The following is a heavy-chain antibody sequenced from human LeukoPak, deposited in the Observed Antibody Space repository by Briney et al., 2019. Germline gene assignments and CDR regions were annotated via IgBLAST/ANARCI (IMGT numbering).Heavy chain of an antibody. J-gene: IGHJ3*02. CDR2: MNPNSGNT. V-gene: IGHV1-8*03. D-gene: IGHD3-3*01. CDR3: ARATYDFWSGSGAFDI. Sequence: GASVKVSCKASGYTFTSYDINWVRQATGQGLEWMGWMNPNSGNTGYAQKFQGRVTITRNTSISTAYMELSSLRSEDTAVYYCARATYDFWSGSGAFDIWGQGTMVTVSS. CDR1: GYTFTSYD.